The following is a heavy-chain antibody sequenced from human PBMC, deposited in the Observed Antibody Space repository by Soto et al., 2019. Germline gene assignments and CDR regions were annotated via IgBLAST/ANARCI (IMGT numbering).Heavy chain of an antibody. CDR1: GGTFSIYA. J-gene: IGHJ4*02. D-gene: IGHD5-12*01. Sequence: SVKVSCKSSGGTFSIYAISWVRQAHGQGLEWMGGIIPIFGTANYAQKFQGRVTITADESTSTAYMELSSLRSEDTAVYYCARGQAYSGYDYPGYWGQGTLVNVSS. CDR3: ARGQAYSGYDYPGY. CDR2: IIPIFGTA. V-gene: IGHV1-69*13.